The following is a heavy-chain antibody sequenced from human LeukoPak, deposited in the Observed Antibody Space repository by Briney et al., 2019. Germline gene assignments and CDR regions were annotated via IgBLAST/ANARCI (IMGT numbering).Heavy chain of an antibody. V-gene: IGHV4-59*01. CDR2: IHYSGST. D-gene: IGHD3-10*02. Sequence: PSETLSLTCTVSGGSISSYYWSWVRRPPGKGLEWIGYIHYSGSTNYNPSLKSRVTISLNMSKNRFSLKVSSVSAADTAVYYCARGYYVMYYFDNWGQGTLVTVSS. CDR1: GGSISSYY. CDR3: ARGYYVMYYFDN. J-gene: IGHJ4*02.